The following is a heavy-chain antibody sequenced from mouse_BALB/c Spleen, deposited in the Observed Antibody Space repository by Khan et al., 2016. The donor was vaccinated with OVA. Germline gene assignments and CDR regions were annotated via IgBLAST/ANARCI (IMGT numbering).Heavy chain of an antibody. Sequence: QVQLKESGPGLVAPSQCLSITCTISGFSLTNYGVHWVRQPPGKGLEWLVVIWSDGSTTYNSAPKSRLTISKDNSKSQVFLKMNSLQTDDTAMYFCARQPYYHYNIMDYWGQGTSVTVSS. D-gene: IGHD2-10*01. CDR2: IWSDGST. CDR3: ARQPYYHYNIMDY. V-gene: IGHV2-6-1*01. CDR1: GFSLTNYG. J-gene: IGHJ4*01.